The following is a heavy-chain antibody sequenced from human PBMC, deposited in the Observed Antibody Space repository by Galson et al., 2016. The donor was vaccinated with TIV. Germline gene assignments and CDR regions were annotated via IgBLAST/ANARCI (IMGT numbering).Heavy chain of an antibody. CDR3: ARSAAFGTRIWYVFDY. J-gene: IGHJ4*02. Sequence: SLRLSCAASGFTFSRHWMNWVRQAPGKGLEWVANIKQDGDYKYYVDSVKGRFTISRDNAKNSLYLQMNSLRAEDTAMYYCARSAAFGTRIWYVFDYWGQGSMVTVSS. V-gene: IGHV3-7*01. CDR2: IKQDGDYK. CDR1: GFTFSRHW. D-gene: IGHD3-3*02.